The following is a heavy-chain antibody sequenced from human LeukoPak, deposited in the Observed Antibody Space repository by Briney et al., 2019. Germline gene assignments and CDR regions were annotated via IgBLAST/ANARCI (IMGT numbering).Heavy chain of an antibody. CDR3: ARDNSVGDYAWWFDP. CDR2: MNPNSGNT. V-gene: IGHV1-8*03. J-gene: IGHJ5*02. Sequence: ASVKDSCKASGYTFTSYDINWVRQATGQGLEWMGWMNPNSGNTGYAQKFQGRVTITRNTSISTAYMELSSLRSDDTAVYFCARDNSVGDYAWWFDPWGQGTLVTVSS. D-gene: IGHD1-26*01. CDR1: GYTFTSYD.